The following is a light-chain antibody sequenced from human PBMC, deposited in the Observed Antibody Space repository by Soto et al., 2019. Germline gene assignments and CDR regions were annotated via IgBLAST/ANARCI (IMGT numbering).Light chain of an antibody. CDR1: SSSIGADYD. CDR3: QSYDSSLRAVV. CDR2: GNS. Sequence: QSVLTQPPSVSGAPGQRVTISCTGRSSSIGADYDVHWYQQLPGTAPKLLIYGNSNRPSGVPDRFSGSKSGTSASLAITGLQPEDEADYYCQSYDSSLRAVVFGGGTKVTVL. J-gene: IGLJ2*01. V-gene: IGLV1-40*01.